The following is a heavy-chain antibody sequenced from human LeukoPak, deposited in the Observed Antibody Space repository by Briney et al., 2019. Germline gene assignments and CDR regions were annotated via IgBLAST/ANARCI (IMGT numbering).Heavy chain of an antibody. V-gene: IGHV3-30*02. J-gene: IGHJ4*02. D-gene: IGHD2-2*01. CDR3: ARAPTVLVGYCSSSSCQADY. CDR2: IPYDGSKE. Sequence: GGSLRLTCAASGITLSSYGMHWVRQAPGKGLEWMAFIPYDGSKEYNADSVKGRFIISRDNSKKTLYLQINSLRAEDTAVYYCARAPTVLVGYCSSSSCQADYWGQGTLVTVSS. CDR1: GITLSSYG.